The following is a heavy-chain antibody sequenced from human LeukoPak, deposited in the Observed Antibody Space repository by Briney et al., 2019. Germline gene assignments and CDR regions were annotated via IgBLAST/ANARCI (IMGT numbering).Heavy chain of an antibody. D-gene: IGHD3-22*01. V-gene: IGHV3-23*01. J-gene: IGHJ4*02. CDR3: TKDDSSSWYDYFFDY. CDR2: ISGAGGSS. Sequence: GGSLRLSCATSGFAFSSSSMSWVRQAPGKGLEWVSTISGAGGSSWYAESVKGRFTIPRDNSMNSVSLQMSSLRVEDTAIYYCTKDDSSSWYDYFFDYWGQGTLVTVSS. CDR1: GFAFSSSS.